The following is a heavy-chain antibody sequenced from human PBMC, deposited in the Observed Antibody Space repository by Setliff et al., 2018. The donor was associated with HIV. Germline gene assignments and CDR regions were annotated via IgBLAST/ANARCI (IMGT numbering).Heavy chain of an antibody. CDR2: IHFSGTT. D-gene: IGHD6-19*01. J-gene: IGHJ6*03. CDR3: ARVSYAAGLYYYYYMDV. CDR1: GGSIDSYY. V-gene: IGHV4-59*08. Sequence: SETLSLTCSVSGGSIDSYYWSWIRQPPGKGLEWIGNIHFSGTTNYNPSVKSRVTMSADTSKNQFSLELRSVTATDTAVYYCARVSYAAGLYYYYYMDVWGKGTTVTVSS.